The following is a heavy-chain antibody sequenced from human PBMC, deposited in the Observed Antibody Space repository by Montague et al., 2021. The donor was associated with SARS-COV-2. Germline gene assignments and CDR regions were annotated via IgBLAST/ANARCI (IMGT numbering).Heavy chain of an antibody. V-gene: IGHV4-31*03. D-gene: IGHD4-23*01. Sequence: TLSLTCSVSGGSVSSGSCYWNWIRQHPGKGLEWIGYIYYSGSAYYNPSLKSRVTISVDTSKNQFSLKLSSVTAADTAVYYCASTYGGNLGYYYYYMDVWGKGTTVTVSS. CDR3: ASTYGGNLGYYYYYMDV. CDR1: GGSVSSGSCY. CDR2: IYYSGSA. J-gene: IGHJ6*03.